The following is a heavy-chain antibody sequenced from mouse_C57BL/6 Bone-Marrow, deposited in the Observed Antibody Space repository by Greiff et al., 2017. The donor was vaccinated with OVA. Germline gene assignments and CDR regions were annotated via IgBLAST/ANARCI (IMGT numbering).Heavy chain of an antibody. CDR3: TSRQLRLSWFAY. D-gene: IGHD3-2*02. Sequence: EVKVEESGGGLVQPGGSMTLSCAASGFTFSDAWMDWVRQSPEQGLEWVAEIRNKANNHATYYAESVKGRFTISRDDSKSSVYLQMNSLRAEDTGIYYCTSRQLRLSWFAYWGQGTLVTVSA. J-gene: IGHJ3*01. V-gene: IGHV6-6*01. CDR2: IRNKANNHAT. CDR1: GFTFSDAW.